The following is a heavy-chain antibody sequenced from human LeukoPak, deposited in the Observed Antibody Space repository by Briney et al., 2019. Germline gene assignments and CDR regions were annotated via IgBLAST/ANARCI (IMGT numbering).Heavy chain of an antibody. CDR2: TYYRSKWHN. CDR1: GDILSSKSAA. V-gene: IGHV6-1*01. CDR3: ARSAGHFDY. Sequence: SQTLSLTCALSGDILSSKSAAWNWIRQSPSRGLEWLGRTYYRSKWHNDYTLSVKSRITINPDTSKNQFSLHLNSVTPEDMAVYYCARSAGHFDYWGQGTLVTVSS. J-gene: IGHJ4*02.